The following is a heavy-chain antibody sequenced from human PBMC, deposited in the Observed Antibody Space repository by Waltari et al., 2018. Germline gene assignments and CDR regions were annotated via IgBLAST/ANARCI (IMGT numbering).Heavy chain of an antibody. CDR1: GGSISSSSYY. J-gene: IGHJ6*03. D-gene: IGHD6-6*01. CDR2: IYYSGGT. CDR3: ARVASLYYMDV. Sequence: QLQLQESGPGLVKPSETLSLTCTVSGGSISSSSYYWGWIRQPPGKGLEWIGSIYYSGGTYDNQSSRSRVTISVDTSKNQFSLKLSSVIAADTAVYYCARVASLYYMDVWGKGTTVTISS. V-gene: IGHV4-39*07.